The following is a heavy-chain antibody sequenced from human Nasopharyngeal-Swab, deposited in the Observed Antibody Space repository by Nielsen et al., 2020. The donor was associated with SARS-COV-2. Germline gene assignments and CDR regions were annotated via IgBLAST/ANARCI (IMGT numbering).Heavy chain of an antibody. J-gene: IGHJ4*02. CDR3: ARGTPFDY. V-gene: IGHV4-31*03. Sequence: LRLDGTGSGGAISRGEDYWSWIRQLPGKGLEWIGYIDRLGGTSYNRSLKSRVTISLDASNNQFTLRLSSVTAPDTAMFYCARGTPFDYWGQGILVTVSS. CDR1: GGAISRGEDY. CDR2: IDRLGGT. D-gene: IGHD1-1*01.